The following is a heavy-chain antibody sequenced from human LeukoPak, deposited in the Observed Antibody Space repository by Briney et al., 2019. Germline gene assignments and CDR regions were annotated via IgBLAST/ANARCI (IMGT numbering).Heavy chain of an antibody. J-gene: IGHJ4*02. CDR1: AFTFSTYT. Sequence: GGSLRLSCVASAFTFSTYTMNWVRQAPGKGLEWISYISTSGGTIYYADSVKGRFTMSRDNAKNTLYLQMNSLRAEDTAVYYCARDSLRFGELSCGYWGQGTLVTVSS. CDR3: ARDSLRFGELSCGY. CDR2: ISTSGGTI. V-gene: IGHV3-48*01. D-gene: IGHD3-10*01.